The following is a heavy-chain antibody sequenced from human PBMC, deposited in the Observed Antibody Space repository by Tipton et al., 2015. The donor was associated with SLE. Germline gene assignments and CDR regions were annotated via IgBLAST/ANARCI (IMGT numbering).Heavy chain of an antibody. J-gene: IGHJ4*02. D-gene: IGHD3-22*01. CDR1: GGSFSGYY. V-gene: IGHV4-34*01. Sequence: GLVKPSETLSLTCAVYGGSFSGYYWSWIRQPPGKGLEWIGEINHSGSTNYNPSLKSRVTISVDTSKNQFSLKLSSVTAADTAVYYCARGILYYDSSGSLYYFDYWGQGTLVTVSS. CDR3: ARGILYYDSSGSLYYFDY. CDR2: INHSGST.